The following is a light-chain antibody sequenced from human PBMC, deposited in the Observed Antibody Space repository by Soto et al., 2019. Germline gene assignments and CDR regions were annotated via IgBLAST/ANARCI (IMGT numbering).Light chain of an antibody. CDR3: QQYGNSCT. J-gene: IGKJ3*01. Sequence: EVVLTQSPGTLSLSPGYRATLSCRASQSVSSNFLAWNQQKPGQAPRLLIYGASSRVTGIPDRFSASGSGTDFTLTSSRLEPEYVAVYYCQQYGNSCTFGHGTKVDIK. CDR2: GAS. CDR1: QSVSSNF. V-gene: IGKV3-20*01.